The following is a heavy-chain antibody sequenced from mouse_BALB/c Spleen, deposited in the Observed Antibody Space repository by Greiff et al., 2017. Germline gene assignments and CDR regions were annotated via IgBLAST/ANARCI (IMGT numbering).Heavy chain of an antibody. J-gene: IGHJ2*01. CDR3: ARYYRYDEDLDY. CDR1: GYTFSSYW. Sequence: QVQLQQSGAELMNPGASVKISCKATGYTFSSYWIEWVKQRPGHGLEWIGEILPGSGSTNYNEKFKGKATFTADTSSNTAYMQLSSLTSEDSAVYYCARYYRYDEDLDYWGQGTTLTVSS. CDR2: ILPGSGST. D-gene: IGHD2-14*01. V-gene: IGHV1-9*01.